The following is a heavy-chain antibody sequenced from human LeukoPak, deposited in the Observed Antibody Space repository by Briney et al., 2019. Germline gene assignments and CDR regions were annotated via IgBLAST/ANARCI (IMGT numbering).Heavy chain of an antibody. CDR1: GYSFTSYW. D-gene: IGHD5-12*01. J-gene: IGHJ5*02. Sequence: GESLRISCKGSGYSFTSYWISWVRQMPGKGLEWMGRIDPSDSYTNYSPSFQGHVTISADKSISTAYLQWSSLKASDTAMYYCASYSGYDYRGYWLDPWGQGTLVTVSS. CDR3: ASYSGYDYRGYWLDP. CDR2: IDPSDSYT. V-gene: IGHV5-10-1*01.